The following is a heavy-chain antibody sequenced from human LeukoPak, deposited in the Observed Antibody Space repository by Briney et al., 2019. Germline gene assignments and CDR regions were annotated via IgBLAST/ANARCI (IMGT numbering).Heavy chain of an antibody. CDR1: GLMFTSSA. Sequence: PRGSLRLSCAASGLMFTSSAMSWVRQAPGEGLEWVSGISGSGSSTYYADSVKGRFTISRDNSKNTLYLQMNSLRAEDTAVYYCARSSGSYLYFDNWGQGTLVTVSS. D-gene: IGHD1-26*01. CDR2: ISGSGSST. V-gene: IGHV3-23*01. J-gene: IGHJ4*02. CDR3: ARSSGSYLYFDN.